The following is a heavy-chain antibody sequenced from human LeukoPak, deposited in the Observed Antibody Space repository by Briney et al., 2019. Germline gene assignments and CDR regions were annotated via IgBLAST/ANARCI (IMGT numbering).Heavy chain of an antibody. CDR3: ARLQTLSLDY. Sequence: SETLSLPCTVSCGSFSSRSYSWGWIPQPPGKGLEWIGSIYYSGSTYYNPSLKSRVTISVDTSKNQFSLKLSSVTAADTAVYYCARLQTLSLDYWGQGTLVTVSS. V-gene: IGHV4-39*01. J-gene: IGHJ4*02. CDR2: IYYSGST. CDR1: CGSFSSRSYS.